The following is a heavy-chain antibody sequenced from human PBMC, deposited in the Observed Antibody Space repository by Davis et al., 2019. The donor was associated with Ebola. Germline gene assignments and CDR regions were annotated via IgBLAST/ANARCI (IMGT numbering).Heavy chain of an antibody. CDR1: GYTFTSYY. D-gene: IGHD3-9*01. CDR2: INPSGGST. CDR3: AASGGFDCLDY. Sequence: VSVKVSCKASGYTFTSYYMHWVRQAPGQGLEWMGIINPSGGSTSYAQKFQGRVTMTRDTSTSTVYMELSSLRSEDTAVYYCAASGGFDCLDYWGQGTLVTVSS. V-gene: IGHV1-46*01. J-gene: IGHJ4*02.